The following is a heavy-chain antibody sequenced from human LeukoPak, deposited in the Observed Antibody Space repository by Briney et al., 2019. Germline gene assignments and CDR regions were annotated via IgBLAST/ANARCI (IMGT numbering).Heavy chain of an antibody. CDR2: ISGGGDST. V-gene: IGHV3-23*01. CDR3: AREWLRKNYYDSSGYSY. CDR1: GFTFSSYA. Sequence: PGGSLRLSCAASGFTFSSYAMNWVRQAPGKGLEWVSAISGGGDSTYYADSVRGRFTISRDNSKNTLYLQMNSLRAEDTAVYYCAREWLRKNYYDSSGYSYWGQGTLVTVSS. J-gene: IGHJ4*02. D-gene: IGHD3-22*01.